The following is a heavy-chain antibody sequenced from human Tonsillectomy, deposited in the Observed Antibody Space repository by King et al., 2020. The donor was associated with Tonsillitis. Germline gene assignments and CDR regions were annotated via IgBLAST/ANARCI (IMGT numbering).Heavy chain of an antibody. CDR3: SKDGIGLSYWYFDL. CDR1: GFTFSNYG. V-gene: IGHV3-30*18. Sequence: QLVQSGGGVVQPGRSLRLSCAASGFTFSNYGMHWVRQTPGKGLEWVALIANDESYENYADYVKGRFAISRDNSKNTLYLEMNSLRVEDTAVYSCSKDGIGLSYWYFDLWGRGPLVTVSS. J-gene: IGHJ2*01. CDR2: IANDESYE. D-gene: IGHD3-16*01.